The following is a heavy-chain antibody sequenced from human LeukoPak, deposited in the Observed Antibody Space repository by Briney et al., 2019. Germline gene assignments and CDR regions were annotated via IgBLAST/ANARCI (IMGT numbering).Heavy chain of an antibody. CDR1: GFTFSSYA. CDR2: ISYDGSNK. V-gene: IGHV3-30*04. J-gene: IGHJ6*02. D-gene: IGHD3-10*01. Sequence: GGSLRLSCAASGFTFSSYAMHWVRQAPGKGLEWVAVISYDGSNKYYADSVKGRFTISRDNSKNTLYLQMNSLRAEDTAVYYCARDWQDRGVITDGDKYYYGMDVWGQGTTVTVSS. CDR3: ARDWQDRGVITDGDKYYYGMDV.